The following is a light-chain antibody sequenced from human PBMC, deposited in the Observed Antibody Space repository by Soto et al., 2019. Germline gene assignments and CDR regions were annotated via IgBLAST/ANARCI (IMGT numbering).Light chain of an antibody. J-gene: IGKJ1*01. CDR3: QHYNSYSEA. CDR2: DAS. Sequence: EIVMTQSPATLSVSPGERATLSCRASQSVSSNLAWYQQKPGQAPRLLIYDASKRATGIPGRFSGSGSGTKFTLTISSLQPDDFATYYCQHYNSYSEAFGQGTKVDIK. V-gene: IGKV3D-15*01. CDR1: QSVSSN.